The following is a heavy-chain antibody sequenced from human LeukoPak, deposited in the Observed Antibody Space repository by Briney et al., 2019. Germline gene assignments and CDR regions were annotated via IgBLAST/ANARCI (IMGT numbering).Heavy chain of an antibody. D-gene: IGHD6-6*01. CDR1: GYTLTELS. V-gene: IGHV1-2*04. J-gene: IGHJ4*02. Sequence: GASVKVSCKVSGYTLTELSMHWVRQAPGQGLEWMGWINPNSGGTNYAQKFQGWVTMTRDTSISTAYMELSRLRSDDTAVYYCARDTGGVAARPLDYWGQGTLVTVSS. CDR3: ARDTGGVAARPLDY. CDR2: INPNSGGT.